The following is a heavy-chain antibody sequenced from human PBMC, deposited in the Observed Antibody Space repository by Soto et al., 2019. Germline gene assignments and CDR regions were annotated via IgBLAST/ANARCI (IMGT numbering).Heavy chain of an antibody. CDR1: GFIFSAYA. Sequence: EVKLLESGGGLVQPGGSLKLSCAASGFIFSAYAMSWVRQAPGKGLEWVSGLTGSGGTTFYADSVKGRFTISRDNSNNTLYLEMNSLRAEDTAVYYCAKQRADFGSGSDTYYFDYWGQGTLVTVSS. D-gene: IGHD3-10*01. V-gene: IGHV3-23*01. CDR3: AKQRADFGSGSDTYYFDY. CDR2: LTGSGGTT. J-gene: IGHJ4*02.